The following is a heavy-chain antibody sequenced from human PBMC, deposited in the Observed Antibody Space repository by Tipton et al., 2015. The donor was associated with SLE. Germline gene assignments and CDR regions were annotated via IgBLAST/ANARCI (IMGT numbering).Heavy chain of an antibody. J-gene: IGHJ4*02. CDR1: GGSISSSSYY. D-gene: IGHD4-11*01. Sequence: LRLSCTVSGGSISSSSYYWGWIRQPPGKGLEWIGYIYYSGSTNYNPSLKSRVTISVDTSKNQFSLKLSSVTAADTAVYYCARALSYSNYWRYWGQGTLVTVSS. CDR2: IYYSGST. V-gene: IGHV4-61*05. CDR3: ARALSYSNYWRY.